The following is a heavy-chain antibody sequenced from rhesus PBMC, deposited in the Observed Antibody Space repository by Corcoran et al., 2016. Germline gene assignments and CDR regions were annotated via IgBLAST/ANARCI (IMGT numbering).Heavy chain of an antibody. CDR1: GFTFSDYY. Sequence: EVQLVESGGGLVQPGGSLRLSCAASGFTFSDYYMSWVRQATGKGPWWVGFIRKKANGGTAEYAASVKGRFTISRDDSKSIASLQMNSLKTEDTAVYYCARDPLTGGIDYWGQGVLVTVSS. V-gene: IGHV3S22*01. CDR3: ARDPLTGGIDY. D-gene: IGHD7-45*01. CDR2: IRKKANGGTA. J-gene: IGHJ4*01.